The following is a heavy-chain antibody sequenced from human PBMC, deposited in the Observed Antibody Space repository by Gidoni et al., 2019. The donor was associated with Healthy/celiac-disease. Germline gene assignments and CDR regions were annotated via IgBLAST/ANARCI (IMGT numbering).Heavy chain of an antibody. CDR1: GFSLITARMG. CDR2: IFSNDEK. CDR3: ARIPLEYSSSLRWFDP. J-gene: IGHJ5*02. D-gene: IGHD6-6*01. Sequence: QVTLKESGPVLVKPTETLTLTCTFSGFSLITARMGVSWIRQPPGKALEWLAHIFSNDEKSYSTSLKSRLTISKDTSKSQVVLTMTNMDPVDTATYYCARIPLEYSSSLRWFDPWGQGTLVTVSS. V-gene: IGHV2-26*01.